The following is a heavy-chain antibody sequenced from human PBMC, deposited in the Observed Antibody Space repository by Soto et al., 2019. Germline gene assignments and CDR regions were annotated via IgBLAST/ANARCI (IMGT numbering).Heavy chain of an antibody. D-gene: IGHD6-19*01. CDR2: IYTSGST. V-gene: IGHV4-61*02. J-gene: IGHJ5*02. CDR1: GGSISSGGYY. Sequence: SETLSLTCTVSGGSISSGGYYWSWIRQPAGKGLEWIGRIYTSGSTNYNPSLKSRVTMSVDTSKNQFSLKLSSVTAADTAVYYCARDTGPWLVGNWFDPWGQGTLVTVS. CDR3: ARDTGPWLVGNWFDP.